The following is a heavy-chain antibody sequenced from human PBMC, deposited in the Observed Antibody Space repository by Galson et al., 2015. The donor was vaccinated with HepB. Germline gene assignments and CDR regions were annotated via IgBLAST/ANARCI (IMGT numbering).Heavy chain of an antibody. V-gene: IGHV3-30*18. CDR2: ISYDGSNK. J-gene: IGHJ6*02. CDR3: AKDQKQQLVRGYYYYVMDV. D-gene: IGHD6-13*01. Sequence: SLRLSCAASGFTFSSYGMHWVRQAPGKGLEWVAVISYDGSNKYYADSVKGRFTTSRDNSKNTLYLQMNSLRAEDTAVYYCAKDQKQQLVRGYYYYVMDVWGRGTTVTVSS. CDR1: GFTFSSYG.